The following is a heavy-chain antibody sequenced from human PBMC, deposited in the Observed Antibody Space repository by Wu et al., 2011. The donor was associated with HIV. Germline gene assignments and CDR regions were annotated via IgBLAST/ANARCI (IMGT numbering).Heavy chain of an antibody. CDR3: ARVIGHTGKFDY. CDR1: GYTFTTYG. CDR2: MSAYNGNT. J-gene: IGHJ4*02. V-gene: IGHV1-18*01. Sequence: QVQLVQSGAEVKKPGASVKVSCKASGYTFTTYGVSWVRQAPGQGLEWMGWMSAYNGNTNYAQKFQGRVTMTTDTSTNTAYMELRGLISDDXAVYYCARVIGHTGKFDYWAREPWSPSPQ. D-gene: IGHD1-14*01.